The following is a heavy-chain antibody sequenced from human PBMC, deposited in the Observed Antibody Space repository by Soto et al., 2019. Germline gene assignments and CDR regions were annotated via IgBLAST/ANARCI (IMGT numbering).Heavy chain of an antibody. J-gene: IGHJ6*02. CDR2: IFDSEST. CDR3: ARERRYCSGGTCSDGLDV. Sequence: TLSLTCVLTRGSVSSGVYSWNWIRQPPGNALEWIGFIFDSESTFYNPSLKSRVTISVERSKNQFSLRLTSVTAADTAVYYCARERRYCSGGTCSDGLDVWGPGTTVTV. CDR1: RGSVSSGVYS. D-gene: IGHD2-15*01. V-gene: IGHV4-30-2*01.